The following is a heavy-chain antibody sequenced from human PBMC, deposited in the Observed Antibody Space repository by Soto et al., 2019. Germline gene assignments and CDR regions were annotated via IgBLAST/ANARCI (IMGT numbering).Heavy chain of an antibody. CDR2: ISYDGSNK. D-gene: IGHD5-12*01. CDR1: GFTFSSYA. J-gene: IGHJ6*02. Sequence: QVQLVESGGGVVQPGRSLRLSCAASGFTFSSYAMHWVRQAPGKGLEWVAVISYDGSNKYYADSVKGRFTISRDNSKNTLYLQMNSLRAEDTAVYYCARGGEMATMYYYYYYGMDVWGQGTTVTVSS. V-gene: IGHV3-30-3*01. CDR3: ARGGEMATMYYYYYYGMDV.